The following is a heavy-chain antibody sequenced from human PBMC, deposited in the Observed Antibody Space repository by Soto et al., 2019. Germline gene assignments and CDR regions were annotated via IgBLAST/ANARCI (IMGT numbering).Heavy chain of an antibody. V-gene: IGHV3-53*02. CDR1: GFSVSTNF. J-gene: IGHJ5*01. CDR2: IYSGGGT. CDR3: VGKWFDF. Sequence: EVQLVETGGGLIQPGGSLRLSCEASGFSVSTNFMNWVRQAPGKGLEWVSVIYSGGGTYYADSVRGRFTISRDISKNTLYLHINSLRDEDTAVYYCVGKWFDFWGQGTLVTVSS.